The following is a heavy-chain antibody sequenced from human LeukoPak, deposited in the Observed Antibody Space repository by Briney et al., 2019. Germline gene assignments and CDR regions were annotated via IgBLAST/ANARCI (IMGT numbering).Heavy chain of an antibody. V-gene: IGHV4-34*01. CDR3: ARGNRGGYCSSASCSGSFDP. D-gene: IGHD2-2*01. CDR2: INHGGST. J-gene: IGHJ5*02. Sequence: SETLSLTCAVYGGSFSGYYWSWIRQPPGKGLEWIAEINHGGSTNYHPSLESRVTISLDTSNNQFSLKLSSVTAADTAVYYCARGNRGGYCSSASCSGSFDPWGQGSQVTVSS. CDR1: GGSFSGYY.